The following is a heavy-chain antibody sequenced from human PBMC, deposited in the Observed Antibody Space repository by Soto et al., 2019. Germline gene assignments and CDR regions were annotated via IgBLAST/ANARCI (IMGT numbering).Heavy chain of an antibody. Sequence: ASVKVSCKASGYTFTGYYMHWVRQAPGQGLEWMGWINPNSGGTNYAQKFQGWVTMTRETSISTAYMELGRLGSDDTAWYYCAGASPYCSSTSCYGDAFDIWGQGTMVTVSS. D-gene: IGHD2-2*01. CDR3: AGASPYCSSTSCYGDAFDI. V-gene: IGHV1-2*04. J-gene: IGHJ3*02. CDR2: INPNSGGT. CDR1: GYTFTGYY.